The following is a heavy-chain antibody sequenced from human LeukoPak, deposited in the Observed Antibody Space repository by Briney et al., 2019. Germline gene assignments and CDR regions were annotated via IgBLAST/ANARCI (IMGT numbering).Heavy chain of an antibody. V-gene: IGHV4-59*01. J-gene: IGHJ6*03. CDR2: IYYSGST. Sequence: PSETLSLTCTVSGGSISSYYWSWIRQPPGKGLEWIGYIYYSGSTNYNPSLKGRVTISVDTSTNQFSLKLSSVTAADTAVYYCARAPYSNYYYYYMDVWGKGTTVTVSS. CDR3: ARAPYSNYYYYYMDV. D-gene: IGHD4-11*01. CDR1: GGSISSYY.